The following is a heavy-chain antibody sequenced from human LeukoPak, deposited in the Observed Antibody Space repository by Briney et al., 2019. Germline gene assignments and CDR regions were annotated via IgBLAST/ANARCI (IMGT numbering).Heavy chain of an antibody. CDR1: GGSITSSSYY. CDR3: ARLAGSGYAAFDQ. CDR2: LSYTGTT. D-gene: IGHD5-12*01. J-gene: IGHJ4*02. V-gene: IGHV4-39*02. Sequence: PSETLSLTCTVSGGSITSSSYYWGWIRQPTGKGLEFIGSLSYTGTTYYNPSLKSRVTISGDTSNNHFSLKLTSVTAADTAVYYCARLAGSGYAAFDQWGQGTLVTVSS.